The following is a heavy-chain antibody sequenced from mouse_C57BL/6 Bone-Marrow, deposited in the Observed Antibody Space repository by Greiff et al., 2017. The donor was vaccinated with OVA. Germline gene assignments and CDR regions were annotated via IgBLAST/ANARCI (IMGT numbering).Heavy chain of an antibody. V-gene: IGHV5-9-1*02. CDR2: ISSGGDYI. D-gene: IGHD1-1*01. J-gene: IGHJ1*03. CDR1: GFTFSSYA. Sequence: EVNVVESGEGLVKPGGSLKLSCAASGFTFSSYAMSWVRQTPEKRLEWVAYISSGGDYIYYADTVKGRFTISRDNARNTLYLQMSSLKSEDTAMYYGTRESHGSSSYWYFDVWGTGTTVTVAS. CDR3: TRESHGSSSYWYFDV.